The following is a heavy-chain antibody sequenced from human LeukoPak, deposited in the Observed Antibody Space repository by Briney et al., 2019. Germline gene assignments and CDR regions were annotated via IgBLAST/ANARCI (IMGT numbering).Heavy chain of an antibody. V-gene: IGHV3-23*01. CDR1: GFTFSSYA. J-gene: IGHJ4*02. CDR3: AKLVSIVGAMDY. CDR2: ISGSGGST. D-gene: IGHD1-26*01. Sequence: GGSLRLSCAASGFTFSSYAMSWVRQAPGKGLEWVSAISGSGGSTYYADSVKGRFTISRDNSKNTLYLQMKSLRAEDTAVYYCAKLVSIVGAMDYWGQGTLVTVSS.